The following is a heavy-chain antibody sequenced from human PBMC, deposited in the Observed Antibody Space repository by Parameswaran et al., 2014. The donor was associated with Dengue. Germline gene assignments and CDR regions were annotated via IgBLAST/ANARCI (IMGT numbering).Heavy chain of an antibody. CDR3: ARGRSDSSGYYGY. D-gene: IGHD3-22*01. CDR1: GGSFSGYY. V-gene: IGHV4-34*01. J-gene: IGHJ4*02. Sequence: AGGSLRLSCAVYGGSFSGYYWSWIRQPPGKGLEWIGEINHSGSTNYNPSLKSRVTISVDTSKNQFSLKLSSVTAADTAVYYCARGRSDSSGYYGYWGQGTLVTVSS. CDR2: INHSGST.